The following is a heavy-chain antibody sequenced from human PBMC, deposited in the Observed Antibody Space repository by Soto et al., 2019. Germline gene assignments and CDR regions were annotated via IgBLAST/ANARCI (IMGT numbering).Heavy chain of an antibody. V-gene: IGHV4-30-2*01. CDR2: IYHSGTF. Sequence: SETLSLTCTVSGGSIVGVGYACICIRGRPGGGLELIGYIYHSGTFLKSPSLKTRLTMSLDMSNNQFSLTLNSMTAADTAVYYCARGQFYSGSGNFNNLMFDAWGQGIQVTVSS. D-gene: IGHD3-10*01. J-gene: IGHJ5*02. CDR1: GGSIVGVGYA. CDR3: ARGQFYSGSGNFNNLMFDA.